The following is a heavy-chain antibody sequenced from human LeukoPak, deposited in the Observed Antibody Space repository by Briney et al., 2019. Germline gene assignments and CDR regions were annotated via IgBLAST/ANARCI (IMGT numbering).Heavy chain of an antibody. J-gene: IGHJ4*02. Sequence: LETLSLTCTVSGGSISSSSYYWGWIRQPPGKGLEWIGSIYYSGSTYYNPSLKSRVTISVDTSKNQFSLKLSSVTAADTAVYYCIAVAGTGLGYWGQGTLVTVSS. CDR1: GGSISSSSYY. CDR3: IAVAGTGLGY. D-gene: IGHD6-19*01. CDR2: IYYSGST. V-gene: IGHV4-39*01.